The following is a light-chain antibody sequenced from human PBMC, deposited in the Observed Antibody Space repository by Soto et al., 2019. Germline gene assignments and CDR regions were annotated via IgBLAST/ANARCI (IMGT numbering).Light chain of an antibody. CDR3: LQDYGDSWT. J-gene: IGKJ1*01. V-gene: IGKV1-8*01. CDR1: QGISRY. Sequence: MCQSPSSLSANTGDRVTITCRASQGISRYLAWYQQKPGKAPKLLIYAASTLQSEVPSRFSGRRSGTEFTLTISSLQPEDFASYYCLQDYGDSWTFGQG. CDR2: AAS.